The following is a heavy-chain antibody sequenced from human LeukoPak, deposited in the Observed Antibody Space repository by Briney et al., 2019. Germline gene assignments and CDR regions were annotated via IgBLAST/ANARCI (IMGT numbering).Heavy chain of an antibody. CDR3: ARGFNDYGDYGAFDI. CDR1: GFTFSSYG. J-gene: IGHJ3*02. Sequence: PGRSLRLSCAASGFTFSSYGMHWVRQAPGKGLEWVAVISYDGSNKYYADSVKGRFTISRDNSKNTLYLQMNSLRAEDTAVYYCARGFNDYGDYGAFDIWGQGTMVTVSS. CDR2: ISYDGSNK. D-gene: IGHD4-17*01. V-gene: IGHV3-30*03.